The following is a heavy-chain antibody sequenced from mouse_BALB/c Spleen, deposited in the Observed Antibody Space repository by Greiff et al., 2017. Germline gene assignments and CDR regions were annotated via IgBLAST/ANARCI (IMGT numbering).Heavy chain of an antibody. V-gene: IGHV1S137*01. J-gene: IGHJ3*01. CDR3: ARPGDYGYDDWFAY. D-gene: IGHD2-2*01. CDR1: GYTFTDYA. CDR2: ISTYYGDA. Sequence: QVQLQQSGAELVRPGVSVKISCKGSGYTFTDYAMHWVKQSHAKSLEWIGVISTYYGDASYNQKFKGKATMTVDKSSSTAYMELARLTSEDSAIYYCARPGDYGYDDWFAYWGQGTLVTVSA.